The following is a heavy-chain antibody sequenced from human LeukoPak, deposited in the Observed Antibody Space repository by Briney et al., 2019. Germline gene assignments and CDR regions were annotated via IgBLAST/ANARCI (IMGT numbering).Heavy chain of an antibody. J-gene: IGHJ3*02. CDR3: ARGRITIFGVVINLSDAFDI. V-gene: IGHV1-18*01. D-gene: IGHD3-3*01. Sequence: GASVSVSCKASGYTFTSYGISWVRQAPGQGREGMGWISAYNGNTNYAQKLQGRVTMTTDTSTSTAYMELRSLRSDDTAVYYCARGRITIFGVVINLSDAFDIWGQGTMVTVSS. CDR2: ISAYNGNT. CDR1: GYTFTSYG.